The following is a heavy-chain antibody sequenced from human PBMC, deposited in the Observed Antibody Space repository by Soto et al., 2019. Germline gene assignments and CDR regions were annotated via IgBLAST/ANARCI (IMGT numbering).Heavy chain of an antibody. CDR2: IYYSGST. J-gene: IGHJ5*01. CDR3: ASRRSGSYSDS. CDR1: GGSISSSSYY. V-gene: IGHV4-39*01. D-gene: IGHD3-10*01. Sequence: QLQLQESGPGLVKPSETLSLTCTVSGGSISSSSYYWGWIRQPPGKGLEGIGIIYYSGSTYYNPSLKSRVTIPLATSKTQSSLTLSSVTAADTAVYSCASRRSGSYSDSWGQGTLVTVSS.